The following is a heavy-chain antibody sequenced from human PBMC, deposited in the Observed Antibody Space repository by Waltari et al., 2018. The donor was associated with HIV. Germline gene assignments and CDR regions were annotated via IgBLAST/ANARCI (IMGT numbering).Heavy chain of an antibody. Sequence: QVQLQESGPGLVKPSQTLSLTCTVSGGSISRGSYYWNWIRQPAGTGLVWIGRIYTSGSTNYPPSLKSRGSIAVYTSKNQFSLKLSAVTAADTAVYYCARGGSYGGYYFDYWGQGTLVTVSS. CDR3: ARGGSYGGYYFDY. CDR1: GGSISRGSYY. J-gene: IGHJ4*02. CDR2: IYTSGST. D-gene: IGHD4-17*01. V-gene: IGHV4-61*02.